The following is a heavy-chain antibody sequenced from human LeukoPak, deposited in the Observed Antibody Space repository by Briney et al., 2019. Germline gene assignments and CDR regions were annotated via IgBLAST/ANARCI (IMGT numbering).Heavy chain of an antibody. CDR1: GFSFSSNW. CDR3: ARGGRFGELFEY. Sequence: GGSLRLSCAAPGFSFSSNWMSWVRQAPGKGLEWVANIKQDGSEKYYVDSVKGRFTISRDNAKNSLYLQMNSLRAEDTAVYYCARGGRFGELFEYWGQGTLVTVSS. CDR2: IKQDGSEK. D-gene: IGHD3-10*01. J-gene: IGHJ4*02. V-gene: IGHV3-7*01.